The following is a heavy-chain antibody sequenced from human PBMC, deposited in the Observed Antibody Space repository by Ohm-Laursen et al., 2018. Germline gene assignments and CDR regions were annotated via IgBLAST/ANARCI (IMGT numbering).Heavy chain of an antibody. CDR3: ARSEWELHFLD. D-gene: IGHD1-26*01. Sequence: PPGTLSLTCTVSGGSISSYYWSWIRQPPGKGLEWIGYIYYSGSTNYNPSLKSRVTISVDTSKNQFSLKLSSVTAADTAVYYCARSEWELHFLDWGQGTLVTVSS. CDR1: GGSISSYY. V-gene: IGHV4-59*08. J-gene: IGHJ4*02. CDR2: IYYSGST.